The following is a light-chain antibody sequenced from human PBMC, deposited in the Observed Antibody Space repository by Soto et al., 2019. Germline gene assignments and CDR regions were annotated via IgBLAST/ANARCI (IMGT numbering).Light chain of an antibody. CDR2: GAS. Sequence: EIVLTQSPATLSVSPGERATLSCRASQSISRNYIAWYQQKPGQAPRLLIYGASTRATGIPARFSGSGSGTEFTLTISSLQSEDFAVYYCQQYNNWPRTFGQGTKVDIK. V-gene: IGKV3-15*01. CDR1: QSISRN. J-gene: IGKJ1*01. CDR3: QQYNNWPRT.